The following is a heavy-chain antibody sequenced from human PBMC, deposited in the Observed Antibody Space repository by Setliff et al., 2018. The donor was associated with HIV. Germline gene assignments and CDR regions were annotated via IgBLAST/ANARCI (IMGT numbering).Heavy chain of an antibody. D-gene: IGHD3-3*01. CDR2: IRSKTYGGTT. CDR3: TTTWGNFWSGYYYYGMDV. V-gene: IGHV3-49*04. Sequence: GGSLRLSCTGSGFTFGDYTMSWVRQAPGKGLEWVGFIRSKTYGGTTEYAASVKGRFTISRDDSKSIAYLQMNSLKTEDTAVYYCTTTWGNFWSGYYYYGMDVWGQGTTVTVSS. CDR1: GFTFGDYT. J-gene: IGHJ6*02.